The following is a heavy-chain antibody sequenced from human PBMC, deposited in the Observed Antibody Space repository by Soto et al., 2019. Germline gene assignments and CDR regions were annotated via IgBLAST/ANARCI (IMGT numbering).Heavy chain of an antibody. Sequence: GSLRLSCGASEFTFSSYEMIWVRQAPGKGLEWISYIGSDGTIIYYADSVKGRFTISRDNTKKSLYLQMNSLRGEDTAVYYCAKSWYEYLEYWGQGTLVTVSS. CDR3: AKSWYEYLEY. D-gene: IGHD6-13*01. V-gene: IGHV3-48*03. CDR2: IGSDGTII. J-gene: IGHJ4*02. CDR1: EFTFSSYE.